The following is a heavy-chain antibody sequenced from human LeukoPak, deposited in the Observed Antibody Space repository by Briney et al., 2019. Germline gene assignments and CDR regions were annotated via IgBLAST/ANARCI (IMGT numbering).Heavy chain of an antibody. CDR2: ISGSGGST. CDR1: GFTFSSYA. J-gene: IGHJ6*04. CDR3: AELGITMIGGV. Sequence: GGSLRLSCAASGFTFSSYAMSWVRQAPGKGREGVSTISGSGGSTYYADSVKGRFTISRDNAKKSLYLQMNSLRAEDTAVYYCAELGITMIGGVWGKGTTVTISS. V-gene: IGHV3-23*01. D-gene: IGHD3-10*02.